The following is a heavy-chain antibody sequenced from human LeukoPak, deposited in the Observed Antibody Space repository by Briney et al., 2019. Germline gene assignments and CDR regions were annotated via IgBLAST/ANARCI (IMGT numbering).Heavy chain of an antibody. Sequence: PGGSLRLSCAASGFTFSSYAMSWVRQAPGKGLEWVSAISGSGGSTYYADSVKGRFTISRDNSKNTLYLQMNSLRAEDTAVYYCAKGSSSWYLFNWFDPWGQGTLVTVSS. CDR3: AKGSSSWYLFNWFDP. J-gene: IGHJ5*02. CDR1: GFTFSSYA. D-gene: IGHD6-13*01. CDR2: ISGSGGST. V-gene: IGHV3-23*01.